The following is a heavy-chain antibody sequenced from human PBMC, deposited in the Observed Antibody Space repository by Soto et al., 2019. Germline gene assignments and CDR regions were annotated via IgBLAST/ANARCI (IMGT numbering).Heavy chain of an antibody. CDR1: GFTFSTFV. J-gene: IGHJ4*02. D-gene: IGHD3-9*01. V-gene: IGHV3-30*04. CDR3: ARDPPHLRYFDWLPFDY. CDR2: LSNDGSNK. Sequence: GGSLRLSCAASGFTFSTFVMHWVRQAPGKGLEWVAKLSNDGSNKNYADSVKGRFTISRDNAKNSLYLQMNSLRAEDTAVYYCARDPPHLRYFDWLPFDYWGQGTLVTVS.